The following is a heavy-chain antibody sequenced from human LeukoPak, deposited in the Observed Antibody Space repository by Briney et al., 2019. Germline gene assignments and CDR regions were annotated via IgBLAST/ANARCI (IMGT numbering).Heavy chain of an antibody. CDR3: AKEGSWGYYYYGMDV. CDR2: ISGSGGST. J-gene: IGHJ6*02. D-gene: IGHD3-10*01. Sequence: PGGSPRLSCVACGFSFSDYYMSWIRQAPGRGLEWISAISGSGGSTYYADSVKGRFTISRDNSKNTLYLQMNSLRAEDTAVYYCAKEGSWGYYYYGMDVWGQGTTVTVSS. CDR1: GFSFSDYY. V-gene: IGHV3-23*01.